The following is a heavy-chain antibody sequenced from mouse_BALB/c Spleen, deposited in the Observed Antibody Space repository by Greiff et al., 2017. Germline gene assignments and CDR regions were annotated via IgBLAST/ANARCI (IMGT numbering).Heavy chain of an antibody. V-gene: IGHV14-1*02. Sequence: VQLQQSGAELVRPGALVKLSCKASGFNIKDYYMHWVKQRPEQGLEWIGWIDPENGNTIYDPKFQGKASITAVTSSNTAYLQLSSLTSEDTAVYYCARSGNYVYYAMDYWGQGTSVTVSA. CDR1: GFNIKDYY. J-gene: IGHJ4*01. CDR3: ARSGNYVYYAMDY. D-gene: IGHD2-1*01. CDR2: IDPENGNT.